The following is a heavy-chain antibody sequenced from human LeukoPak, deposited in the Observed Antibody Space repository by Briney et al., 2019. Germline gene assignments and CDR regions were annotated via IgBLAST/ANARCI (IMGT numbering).Heavy chain of an antibody. D-gene: IGHD5/OR15-5a*01. CDR3: AKDGVYDSGADHSYYYYYMDV. J-gene: IGHJ6*03. CDR1: GFTFSSYA. Sequence: PGGSLRLSCAASGFTFSSYAMSWVRQAPGKGLEWVSSISSSSSYIYYADSVKGRFTISRDNSKNTLYLQMNSLRAEDTAVYYCAKDGVYDSGADHSYYYYYMDVWGKGTTVTISS. V-gene: IGHV3-21*01. CDR2: ISSSSSYI.